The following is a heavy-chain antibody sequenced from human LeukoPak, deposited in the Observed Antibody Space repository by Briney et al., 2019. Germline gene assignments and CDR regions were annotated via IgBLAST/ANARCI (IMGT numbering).Heavy chain of an antibody. V-gene: IGHV3-23*01. CDR3: ARGIDDGDNWFDS. D-gene: IGHD1-1*01. J-gene: IGHJ5*01. Sequence: SGGSLRLSCAASGFTFSSYAMSWVRQAPGKGLEWVSAISGSGGSTYYADSVKGRFTISRDNSKNTLYLQMNSLRAEDTALYYCARGIDDGDNWFDSWGQGTLVTVSS. CDR2: ISGSGGST. CDR1: GFTFSSYA.